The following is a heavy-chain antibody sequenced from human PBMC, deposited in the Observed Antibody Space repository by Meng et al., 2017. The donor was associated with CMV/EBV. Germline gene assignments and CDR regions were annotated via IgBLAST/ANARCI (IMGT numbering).Heavy chain of an antibody. CDR3: ASAGCSSTSCHKGDAFDI. CDR1: GYTFTSYD. V-gene: IGHV1-8*02. J-gene: IGHJ3*02. D-gene: IGHD2-2*01. CDR2: MNPNSGNT. Sequence: ASVKVSCKASGYTFTSYDINWVRQATGQGLEWMGWMNPNSGNTGYAQKFQGRVTMTRDTSTSTVYMELSSLRSEDTAVYYCASAGCSSTSCHKGDAFDIWGQGTMVTVSS.